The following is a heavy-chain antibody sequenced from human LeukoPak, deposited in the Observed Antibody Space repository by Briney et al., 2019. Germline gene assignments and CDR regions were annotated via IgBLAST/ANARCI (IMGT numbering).Heavy chain of an antibody. CDR1: GYSIRSGYY. D-gene: IGHD4-17*01. CDR3: ARVRGMEVTTNWYFDL. Sequence: SETLSLTCAVSGYSIRSGYYWGWIRQPPGKGLEWIGSIYHTGSTYYNPSLKSRVTISVDTSNNQFSLKLSSMTAADTAVFYCARVRGMEVTTNWYFDLWGRGTLVTVSS. CDR2: IYHTGST. V-gene: IGHV4-38-2*01. J-gene: IGHJ2*01.